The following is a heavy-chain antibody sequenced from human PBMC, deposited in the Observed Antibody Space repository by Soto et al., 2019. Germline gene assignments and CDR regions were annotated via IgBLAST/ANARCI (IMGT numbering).Heavy chain of an antibody. CDR3: ARVRGTAGKRYFDY. CDR1: GGSMSSYY. V-gene: IGHV4-59*01. D-gene: IGHD6-13*01. CDR2: IYYSGST. J-gene: IGHJ4*02. Sequence: SETLSLTCTVSGGSMSSYYWNWIRQPPGKGLEWIGYIYYSGSTTYNPSLKSRVTISVDSSKNQFSLKVTSVTAADTAVYYCARVRGTAGKRYFDYWGQGTPVTVSS.